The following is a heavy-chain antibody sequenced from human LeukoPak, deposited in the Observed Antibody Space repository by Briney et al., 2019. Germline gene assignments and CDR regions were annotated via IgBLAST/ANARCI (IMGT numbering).Heavy chain of an antibody. CDR1: GFTFSSYA. J-gene: IGHJ4*02. D-gene: IGHD3-9*01. CDR2: ISGSGGST. Sequence: GGSLRLSCAASGFTFSSYAMSWVRQAPGKGLEWVSAISGSGGSTYYADSVKGRFTISRDNSKNTLYLQMNSLRAEDTAVYYCAKDGGWYYDILTGYCDYWGQGTLVTVSS. V-gene: IGHV3-23*01. CDR3: AKDGGWYYDILTGYCDY.